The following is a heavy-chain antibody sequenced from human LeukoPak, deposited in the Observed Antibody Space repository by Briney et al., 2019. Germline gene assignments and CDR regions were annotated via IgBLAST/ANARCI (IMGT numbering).Heavy chain of an antibody. D-gene: IGHD5-18*01. V-gene: IGHV3-64*01. CDR3: AKVDTAMGIYYYYYGMDV. CDR1: GFTFSSYA. Sequence: GGSLRLSCAASGFTFSSYAMHWVRQAPGKGLDYVSAISSNGGSTYYANSVKGRFTISRDNSKNTLYLQMGSLRAEDMAVYYCAKVDTAMGIYYYYYGMDVWGQGTTVTVSS. CDR2: ISSNGGST. J-gene: IGHJ6*02.